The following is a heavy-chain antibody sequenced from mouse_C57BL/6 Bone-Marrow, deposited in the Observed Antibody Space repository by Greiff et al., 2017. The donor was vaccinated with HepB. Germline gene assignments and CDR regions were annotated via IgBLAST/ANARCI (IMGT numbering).Heavy chain of an antibody. J-gene: IGHJ3*01. CDR2: IYPRSGNT. CDR1: GYTFTSYG. CDR3: ARLGAWFAY. D-gene: IGHD4-1*01. V-gene: IGHV1-81*01. Sequence: VQLQESGAELARPGASVKLSCKASGYTFTSYGISWVKQRTGQGLEWIGGIYPRSGNTYYNEKFKGKATLTADKSSSTAYMELRSLTSEDSAVYFCARLGAWFAYWGQGTLVTVSA.